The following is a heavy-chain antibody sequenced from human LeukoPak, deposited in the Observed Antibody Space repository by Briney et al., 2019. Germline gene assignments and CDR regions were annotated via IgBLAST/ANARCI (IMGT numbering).Heavy chain of an antibody. V-gene: IGHV3-23*01. J-gene: IGHJ4*02. CDR3: ATDHTIFGVVIPGYYFDY. Sequence: PGGSLRLSCAASGFTFSSYAMSWVRQAPGKGLEWVSAISGSGGSTYYADSVKGRFTISRDNSKNTLYLQMNSLRAEDTAVYYSATDHTIFGVVIPGYYFDYWGQGTLVTVSS. CDR1: GFTFSSYA. D-gene: IGHD3-3*01. CDR2: ISGSGGST.